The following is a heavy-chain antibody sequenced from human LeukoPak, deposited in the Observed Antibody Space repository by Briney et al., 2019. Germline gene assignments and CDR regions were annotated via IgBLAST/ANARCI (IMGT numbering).Heavy chain of an antibody. CDR3: ARAPAAVDFDY. Sequence: SETLSLTCTVSGGSISSYYWSWIRQPPGKGLEWIGYIYYSGSTNYNPSLKSRVTISVDTSKNQFSLKLSSVTAADTAVHYCARAPAAVDFDYWGQETLVTVSS. J-gene: IGHJ4*02. D-gene: IGHD2-2*01. V-gene: IGHV4-59*01. CDR1: GGSISSYY. CDR2: IYYSGST.